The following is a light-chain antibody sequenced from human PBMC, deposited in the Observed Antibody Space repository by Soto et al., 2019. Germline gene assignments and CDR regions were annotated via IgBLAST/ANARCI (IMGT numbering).Light chain of an antibody. CDR2: DVS. J-gene: IGLJ2*01. CDR1: SSDVGGFNY. CDR3: SSYTSNNTLV. Sequence: QSALTQPASVSGSPGQSIAISCTGTSSDVGGFNYVSWYQQHPGKAPKLMIYDVSNRPSGASNRFSGSKSGNTASLTISGLQAEDEADYYCSSYTSNNTLVFGGGTKVTVL. V-gene: IGLV2-14*03.